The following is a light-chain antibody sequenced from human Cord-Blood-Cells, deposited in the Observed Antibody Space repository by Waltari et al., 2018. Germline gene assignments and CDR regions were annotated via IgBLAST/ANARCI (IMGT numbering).Light chain of an antibody. CDR1: QSVSSY. V-gene: IGKV3-11*01. CDR2: DAS. CDR3: QQRSNWWT. Sequence: EIVLTQSPATLSLSPGEMATLSCRASQSVSSYLACYQQKPGQAPRLLIYDASNRATGIPARFSGSGSGTDFTLTISRLEPEDFAVYYCQQRSNWWTFGQGTKVEIK. J-gene: IGKJ1*01.